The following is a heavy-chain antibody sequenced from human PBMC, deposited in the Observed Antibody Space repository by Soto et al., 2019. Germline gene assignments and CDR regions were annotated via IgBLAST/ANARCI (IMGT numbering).Heavy chain of an antibody. Sequence: ASVKVSCKVSGYTLTELSMHWVRQAPGKGLEWMGGFDPEDGETIYAQKFQGRVAMTEDTSTDTAYMELSSLRSEDTAVYYCATIVRGDYVGAFDYWGQGNLVTVSS. J-gene: IGHJ4*02. CDR3: ATIVRGDYVGAFDY. V-gene: IGHV1-24*01. CDR2: FDPEDGET. CDR1: GYTLTELS. D-gene: IGHD4-17*01.